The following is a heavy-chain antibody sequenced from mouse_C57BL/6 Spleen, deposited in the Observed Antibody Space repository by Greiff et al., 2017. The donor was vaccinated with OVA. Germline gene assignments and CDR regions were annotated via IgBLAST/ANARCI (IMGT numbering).Heavy chain of an antibody. Sequence: EVQRVESGPGLVKPSQSLSLTCSVTGYSITSGYYWNWIRQFPGNKLEWMGYISYDGSNNYNPSLKNRISITRDTSKNQFFLKLNSVTTEDTATYYCARESYYGSSFYAMDYWGQGTSVTVSS. CDR1: GYSITSGYY. CDR2: ISYDGSN. CDR3: ARESYYGSSFYAMDY. V-gene: IGHV3-6*01. J-gene: IGHJ4*01. D-gene: IGHD1-1*01.